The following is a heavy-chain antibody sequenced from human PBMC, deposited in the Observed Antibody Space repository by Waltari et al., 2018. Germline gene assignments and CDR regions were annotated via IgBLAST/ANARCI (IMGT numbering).Heavy chain of an antibody. CDR3: AGALPRGGFLEWFVDY. D-gene: IGHD3-3*01. CDR2: NNPYRGCT. CDR1: GYTFTGSY. Sequence: QVQLVQSGAEVKKPGASVKVSCKASGYTFTGSYIHWVRQPPGQGLEGMGRNNPYRGCTNYAQKFQGRVTMTRDTAISTAYMELSRLRSDDTAVYYCAGALPRGGFLEWFVDYWGQGTLVTVSS. J-gene: IGHJ4*02. V-gene: IGHV1-2*06.